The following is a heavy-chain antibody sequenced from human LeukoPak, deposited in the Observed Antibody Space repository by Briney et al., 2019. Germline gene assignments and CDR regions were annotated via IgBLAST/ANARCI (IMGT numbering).Heavy chain of an antibody. J-gene: IGHJ1*01. D-gene: IGHD3-3*01. CDR3: ARCNLRSAF. CDR1: GFSFSSFD. Sequence: GGALRLSCAGSGFSFSSFDMNWVGQAAGEGVEGMAFISSSSNIIYYADSVRGGLTISRDNAKNSLYLQLNTLTVEDTAIYYCARCNLRSAFWGQGALVTVSS. V-gene: IGHV3-48*04. CDR2: ISSSSNII.